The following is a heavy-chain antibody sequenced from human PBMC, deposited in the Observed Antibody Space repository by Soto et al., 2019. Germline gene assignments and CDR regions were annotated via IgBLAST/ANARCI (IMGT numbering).Heavy chain of an antibody. V-gene: IGHV4-34*01. Sequence: QVQLQQWGAGLLKPSETLSLTCAVYGGSFSGYYWSWIRQSPGKGLEWIGEINHSGSTNYNPSLKSRVTISVDTSKNQFSLKLSSVTAADTAVYYCARDQVVVITGEFDYWGQGTLVTVSS. D-gene: IGHD2-21*01. CDR3: ARDQVVVITGEFDY. CDR2: INHSGST. CDR1: GGSFSGYY. J-gene: IGHJ4*02.